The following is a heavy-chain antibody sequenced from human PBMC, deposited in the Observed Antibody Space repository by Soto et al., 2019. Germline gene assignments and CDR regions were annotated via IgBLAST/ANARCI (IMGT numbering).Heavy chain of an antibody. CDR2: ISSSAVYI. CDR1: GFNFITYS. CDR3: VRDGLDYYDTARLYFDK. D-gene: IGHD3-22*01. J-gene: IGHJ4*02. Sequence: GGSLRLSCAASGFNFITYSLSWVRQAPGKGLEWVASISSSAVYIDYADSVKGRFTISRDNANNSLYLQMNSLRAEDTATYYCVRDGLDYYDTARLYFDKWGQGTLVTVSS. V-gene: IGHV3-21*01.